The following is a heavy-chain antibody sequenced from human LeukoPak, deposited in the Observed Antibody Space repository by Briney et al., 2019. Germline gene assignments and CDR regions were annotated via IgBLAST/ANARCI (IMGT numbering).Heavy chain of an antibody. CDR2: IYYSGST. CDR3: ARVVIDSSGYLDY. V-gene: IGHV4-39*07. J-gene: IGHJ4*02. D-gene: IGHD3-22*01. CDR1: GGSISSSSYY. Sequence: ASETLSLTCTVSGGSISSSSYYWGWIRQPPGKGLEWIGSIYYSGSTYYNPSLKSRVTISVDTSKNQFSLKLSSVTAADTAVYYCARVVIDSSGYLDYWGQGTLVTVSS.